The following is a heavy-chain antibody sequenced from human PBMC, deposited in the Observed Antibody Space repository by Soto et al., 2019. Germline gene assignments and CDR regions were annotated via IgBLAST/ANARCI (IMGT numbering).Heavy chain of an antibody. Sequence: QVQLVQSGGEAKKPGASVKVSCKASGYTFTNYGVTWVRQAPGQGLEWMGWISAYTDNPNYAQKFQGRVTMTIDTSTTTAYMDLRSLTSDDTAVYYCARVIPGAEAWFGPWGQGTLVTVSS. J-gene: IGHJ5*02. D-gene: IGHD2-2*01. CDR1: GYTFTNYG. V-gene: IGHV1-18*01. CDR3: ARVIPGAEAWFGP. CDR2: ISAYTDNP.